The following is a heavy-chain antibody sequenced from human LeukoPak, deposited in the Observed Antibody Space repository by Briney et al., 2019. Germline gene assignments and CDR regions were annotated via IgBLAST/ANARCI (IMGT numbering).Heavy chain of an antibody. V-gene: IGHV3-9*01. J-gene: IGHJ3*02. CDR3: AKGLQVGATEEDAFDI. CDR2: ISWNSGSI. D-gene: IGHD1-26*01. CDR1: GFTFDDYA. Sequence: GGSLRLSCAASGFTFDDYAMHWVRQAPGNGLEWVSGISWNSGSIGYADSVKGRFTISRDNAKNSLYLQMNSLRAEDTALYYCAKGLQVGATEEDAFDIWGQGTMVTVSS.